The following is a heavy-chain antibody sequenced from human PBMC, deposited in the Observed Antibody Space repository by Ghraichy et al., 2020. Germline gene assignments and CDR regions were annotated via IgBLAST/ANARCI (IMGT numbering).Heavy chain of an antibody. V-gene: IGHV3-21*01. CDR1: GFTFSSYS. CDR3: ARDAYYSGYENGPDY. J-gene: IGHJ4*02. Sequence: GGSLRLSCAASGFTFSSYSMNWVRQAPGKGLEWVSSISSSSSYIYYADSVKGRFTISRDNAKNSLYLQMNSLRAEDTAVYYCARDAYYSGYENGPDYWGQGTLVTVSS. D-gene: IGHD5-12*01. CDR2: ISSSSSYI.